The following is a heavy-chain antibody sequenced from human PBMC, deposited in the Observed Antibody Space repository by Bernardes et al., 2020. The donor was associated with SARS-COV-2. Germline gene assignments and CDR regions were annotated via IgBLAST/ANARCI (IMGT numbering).Heavy chain of an antibody. V-gene: IGHV3-21*01. CDR3: ARDVGGTDWRFGFDV. J-gene: IGHJ3*01. D-gene: IGHD3-9*01. Sequence: VGALCVSCVASGFTFRNSLFSWFRQAPGTGLAWVSSISGAGMYLYYGDSVRGRFTTSRDNTRTSVFLQMESLRAEDTAVYYCARDVGGTDWRFGFDVWGPGTMVHVSS. CDR1: GFTFRNSL. CDR2: ISGAGMYL.